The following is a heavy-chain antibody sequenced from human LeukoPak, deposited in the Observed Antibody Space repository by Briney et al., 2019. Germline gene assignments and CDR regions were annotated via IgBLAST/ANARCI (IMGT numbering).Heavy chain of an antibody. D-gene: IGHD3-22*01. J-gene: IGHJ4*02. Sequence: GGSLRLSCADSGFTFSSYAINWVRQAPGKGLEWVSSISGSSGSTFYADSVKGRFTISKDKSKNTLYLQMDNLRAEDTGVYFCARLPTFYYDSSGYHYDYWGQGTLVTVSS. CDR1: GFTFSSYA. CDR2: ISGSSGST. CDR3: ARLPTFYYDSSGYHYDY. V-gene: IGHV3-23*01.